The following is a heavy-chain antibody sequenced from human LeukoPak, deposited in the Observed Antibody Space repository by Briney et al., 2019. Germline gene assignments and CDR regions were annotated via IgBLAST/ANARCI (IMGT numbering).Heavy chain of an antibody. CDR1: GYSVSSGYY. CDR2: MYHSGDT. Sequence: PSGTLSLTCTVSGYSVSSGYYWGWIRQPPGKGLEWIARMYHSGDTYYNPSLRSRVTISVDTSKNQLSLKLSSVTAADTAVYYCARGVHYYGSGPQHWGQGTLVTASS. CDR3: ARGVHYYGSGPQH. V-gene: IGHV4-38-2*02. D-gene: IGHD3-10*01. J-gene: IGHJ1*01.